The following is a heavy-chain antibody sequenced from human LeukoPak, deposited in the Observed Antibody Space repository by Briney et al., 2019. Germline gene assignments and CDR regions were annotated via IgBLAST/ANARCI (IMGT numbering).Heavy chain of an antibody. D-gene: IGHD3-10*01. Sequence: SETLSLTCTVSGGSISSYYWSWVRQPPGKGLEWIGYIYYSGSTNYNPSLKGRVTISVDTPKNHFSLTLSSVTAADTAVYYCARSDGYGLVDIWGQGTMVTVSS. V-gene: IGHV4-59*12. CDR3: ARSDGYGLVDI. CDR1: GGSISSYY. J-gene: IGHJ3*02. CDR2: IYYSGST.